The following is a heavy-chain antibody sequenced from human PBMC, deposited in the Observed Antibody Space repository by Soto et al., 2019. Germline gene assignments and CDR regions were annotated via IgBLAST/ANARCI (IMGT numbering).Heavy chain of an antibody. CDR2: IYTSGST. J-gene: IGHJ6*02. CDR1: GGSISSYY. CDR3: ARRGAKYYYDSSGPYGMDV. V-gene: IGHV4-4*07. D-gene: IGHD3-22*01. Sequence: QVQLQESGPGLVKPSETLSLTCTVSGGSISSYYWSWIRQPAGKGLEWIGRIYTSGSTNYNPSLKSRVTMSVDTSKNQFSLKLSSVTAADTAVYYCARRGAKYYYDSSGPYGMDVWGQGTTVTVSS.